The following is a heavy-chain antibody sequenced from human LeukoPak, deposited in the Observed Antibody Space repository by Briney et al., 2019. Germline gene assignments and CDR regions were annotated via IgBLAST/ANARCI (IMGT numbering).Heavy chain of an antibody. CDR2: IYPGDSDT. CDR3: ARGHMVRGVPDAFDI. CDR1: GYSFTSYW. J-gene: IGHJ3*02. V-gene: IGHV5-51*01. Sequence: GESLKISCKGSGYSFTSYWIGWGRQMPGKGLEWMGIIYPGDSDTRYSPPFQGQVTISADKSISTAYLQWSSLKASDTAMYYCARGHMVRGVPDAFDIWGQGTMVTVSS. D-gene: IGHD3-10*01.